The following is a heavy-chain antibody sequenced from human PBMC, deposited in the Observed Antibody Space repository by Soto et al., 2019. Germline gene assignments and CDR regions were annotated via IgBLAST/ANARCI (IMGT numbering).Heavy chain of an antibody. D-gene: IGHD3-3*01. Sequence: GGSLRLSCVASGFSFSNYNMNWVRQAPGEGLEWVSYITDSSDTVHYADSVRGRFTISRDNAESPLYLQMNSLRDEDTAVYFCARDFGHGYYLDYWGRGTLVTVSS. CDR3: ARDFGHGYYLDY. CDR1: GFSFSNYN. J-gene: IGHJ4*02. V-gene: IGHV3-48*02. CDR2: ITDSSDTV.